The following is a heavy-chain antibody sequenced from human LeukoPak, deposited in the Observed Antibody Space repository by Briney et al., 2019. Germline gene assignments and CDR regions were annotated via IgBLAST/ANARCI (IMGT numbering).Heavy chain of an antibody. CDR2: FDSEEYDT. Sequence: ASVKVSCKVSGDTLTALALHWVRQAPGKGFEWIGGFDSEEYDTVYAQKFQGRVTMTEDTSTDTAYMELSSLRSEDTAVYYCATEPRIAAAGPMSIDYWGQGTLVTVSS. D-gene: IGHD6-13*01. CDR1: GDTLTALA. V-gene: IGHV1-24*01. CDR3: ATEPRIAAAGPMSIDY. J-gene: IGHJ4*02.